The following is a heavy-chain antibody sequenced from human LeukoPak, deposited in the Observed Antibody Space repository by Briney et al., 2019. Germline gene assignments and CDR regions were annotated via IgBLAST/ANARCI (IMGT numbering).Heavy chain of an antibody. CDR2: INPNSGGT. D-gene: IGHD2-2*01. CDR1: GYTFTGYY. V-gene: IGHV1-2*02. CDR3: ARAESGIVVVPAAKGMDV. J-gene: IGHJ6*02. Sequence: GASVKVSCKASGYTFTGYYMHWVRQAPGQGLEWMGWINPNSGGTNYAQKFQGRVTMTRDTSISTAYMELSRLRSDDTAVYYCARAESGIVVVPAAKGMDVWGQGTTVTVSS.